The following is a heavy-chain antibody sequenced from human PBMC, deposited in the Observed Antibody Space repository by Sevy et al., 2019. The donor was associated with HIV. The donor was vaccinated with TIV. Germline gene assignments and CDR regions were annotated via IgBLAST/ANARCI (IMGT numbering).Heavy chain of an antibody. CDR3: AREVGGFNWRPYYFDS. CDR1: GFIFTDYW. D-gene: IGHD3-3*01. V-gene: IGHV3-7*01. J-gene: IGHJ4*02. CDR2: IKQDQSEK. Sequence: GGSLRLSCETSGFIFTDYWMSWVRQIPGKGLEWVATIKQDQSEKYYVDSVKGRFAISRDRAKKSVSLQMNGLRAGDTALYFCAREVGGFNWRPYYFDSWGQGTLVTVSS.